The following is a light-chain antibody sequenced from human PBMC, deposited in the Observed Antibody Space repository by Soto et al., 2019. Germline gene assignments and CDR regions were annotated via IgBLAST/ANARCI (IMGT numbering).Light chain of an antibody. V-gene: IGKV3-20*01. Sequence: EIVLTQSLCTVSLSPGERATLSCRASQSLSSNYLAWYQHKPGQAPRLLIYGASSRAAGIPDRFSGSGSGTDFTLSISRLEPEDFAVYYCQQYGDSSWTFGQGTKVDIK. J-gene: IGKJ1*01. CDR1: QSLSSNY. CDR2: GAS. CDR3: QQYGDSSWT.